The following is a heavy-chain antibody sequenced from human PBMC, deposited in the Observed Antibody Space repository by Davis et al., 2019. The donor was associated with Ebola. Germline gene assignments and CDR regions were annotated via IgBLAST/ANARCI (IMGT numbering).Heavy chain of an antibody. D-gene: IGHD3-10*01. J-gene: IGHJ6*04. CDR3: ANRLLVGGLYYYAMDV. V-gene: IGHV7-4-1*02. CDR2: INTNTGNP. Sequence: AASVKVSCKASGDTYSTYTINWVRQAPGQGLEWMGWINTNTGNPTYAPGFTGRFVFSLDASGTTTYLQISGLKTDDTAVYYCANRLLVGGLYYYAMDVWGGGTTVTVSS. CDR1: GDTYSTYT.